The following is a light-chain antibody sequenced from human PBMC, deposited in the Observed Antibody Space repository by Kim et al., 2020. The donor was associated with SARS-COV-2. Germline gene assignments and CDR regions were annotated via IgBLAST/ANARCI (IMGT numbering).Light chain of an antibody. J-gene: IGKJ4*01. CDR2: DAS. CDR1: QSVSTY. CDR3: QQRSSWPLT. Sequence: SPGERATVSCRASQSVSTYLAWYQQKPGQAPRLLIYDASNRATGIPARFSGSGSGTDFTLTISSLEPEDFAVYYCQQRSSWPLTFGGGTKVDIK. V-gene: IGKV3-11*01.